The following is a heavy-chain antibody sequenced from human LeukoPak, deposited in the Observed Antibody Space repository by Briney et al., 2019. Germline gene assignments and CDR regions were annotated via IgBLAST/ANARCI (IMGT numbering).Heavy chain of an antibody. D-gene: IGHD1-26*01. J-gene: IGHJ4*02. CDR2: INREGSST. Sequence: GGSLRLSCAASGFTFSSYSMNWVRQAPGKGLVWVSRINREGSSTTYVDSVKGRFTISRDNANNTLYLQMNSLRAEDTAVYYCAREPMGGKHFDYWGQGTLVTVSS. CDR3: AREPMGGKHFDY. CDR1: GFTFSSYS. V-gene: IGHV3-74*03.